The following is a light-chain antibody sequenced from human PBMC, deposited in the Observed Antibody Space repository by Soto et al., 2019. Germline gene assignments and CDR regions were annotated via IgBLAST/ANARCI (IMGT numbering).Light chain of an antibody. V-gene: IGLV2-11*01. CDR1: SSDVGGYNY. CDR3: SSYAGSYTVR. CDR2: DVS. Sequence: QSALTQPRSVSGSPGQSVTISCTGTSSDVGGYNYVSWYQQHPGKAPKLMIYDVSKRPSGVPDRFSGSKSGNTASLTISGLQADDEADYYCSSYAGSYTVRFGGGTKLTVL. J-gene: IGLJ2*01.